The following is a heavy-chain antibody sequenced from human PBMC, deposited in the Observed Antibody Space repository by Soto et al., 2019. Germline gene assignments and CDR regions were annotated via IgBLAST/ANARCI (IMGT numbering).Heavy chain of an antibody. Sequence: QITLKESGPTLVKPTQTLTLTCAFSGFSLETSGMGMSWIRQPPGKALEWLALIYWDDDKRYSPSLKNRLTITKDTSNNPVVLTLTNVDPVDTATYYCAHSLYHYANSGHYTCWYFDLWGRGTLVTVSS. D-gene: IGHD3-22*01. CDR1: GFSLETSGMG. V-gene: IGHV2-5*02. CDR3: AHSLYHYANSGHYTCWYFDL. J-gene: IGHJ2*01. CDR2: IYWDDDK.